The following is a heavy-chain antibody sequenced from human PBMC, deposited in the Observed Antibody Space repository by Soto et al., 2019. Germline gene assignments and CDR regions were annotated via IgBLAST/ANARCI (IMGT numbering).Heavy chain of an antibody. D-gene: IGHD3-22*01. J-gene: IGHJ3*02. Sequence: GGSLRLSCAASGFTFDDYAMHWVRQAPGKGLEWVSGISWNSGSIGYADSVKGRFTISRDNAKNSLYLQMNSLRAEDTALYYCAKDRMIVVDGAFDIWGQGTMVTVSS. CDR1: GFTFDDYA. V-gene: IGHV3-9*01. CDR3: AKDRMIVVDGAFDI. CDR2: ISWNSGSI.